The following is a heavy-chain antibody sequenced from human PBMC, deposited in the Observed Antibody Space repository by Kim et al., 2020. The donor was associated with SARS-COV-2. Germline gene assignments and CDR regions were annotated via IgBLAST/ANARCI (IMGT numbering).Heavy chain of an antibody. Sequence: GGSLRLSCETSGFTFRSYAMSWVRQAPGKGPEWVSGISDTGGRTYYADSVKGRFTISRENSKDTLYLQMESLRAEDMAIYYCVRHAGSTARQLDYWGQGTLVTVSS. CDR1: GFTFRSYA. CDR3: VRHAGSTARQLDY. J-gene: IGHJ4*02. V-gene: IGHV3-23*01. CDR2: ISDTGGRT. D-gene: IGHD4-17*01.